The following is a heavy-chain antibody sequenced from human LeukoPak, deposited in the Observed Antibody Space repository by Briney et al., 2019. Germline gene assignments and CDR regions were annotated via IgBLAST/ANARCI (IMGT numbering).Heavy chain of an antibody. J-gene: IGHJ4*02. V-gene: IGHV4-39*07. CDR3: ARNFSSGWFDY. CDR2: IYYSGST. Sequence: SETLSLTCTVSGVSISSSSYYWGWLRQPPGKGLEWIGSIYYSGSTSYNPSLKSRVTISVDTSKNQFSLKLSSVTAADTAVYYCARNFSSGWFDYWGQGTLVTVSS. CDR1: GVSISSSSYY. D-gene: IGHD6-19*01.